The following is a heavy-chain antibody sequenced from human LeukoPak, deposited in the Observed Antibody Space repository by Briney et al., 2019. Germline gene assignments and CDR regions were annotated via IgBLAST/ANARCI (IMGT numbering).Heavy chain of an antibody. Sequence: GGSLRLSCAASGFTFSSYAMHWVRQAPGKGPEWVAVISYDGSNKYYADSVKGRFTISRDNSKNTLYLQMNSLRAEDTAVYYCARDPEEIVVVPADRYYYYGMDVWGKGTTVTVSS. J-gene: IGHJ6*04. V-gene: IGHV3-30*04. CDR2: ISYDGSNK. CDR3: ARDPEEIVVVPADRYYYYGMDV. CDR1: GFTFSSYA. D-gene: IGHD2-2*01.